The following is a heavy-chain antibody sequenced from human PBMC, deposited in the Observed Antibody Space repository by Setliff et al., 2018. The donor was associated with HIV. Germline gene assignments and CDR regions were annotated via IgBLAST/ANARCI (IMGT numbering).Heavy chain of an antibody. CDR3: ARGDRGGGYNYGGFWFDP. D-gene: IGHD5-18*01. V-gene: IGHV4-59*12. Sequence: SETLSLTCTVSGGSISSYYWSWIRQPPGKGLEWIGYIYSSGSTIYNPSLKSRVTIELATPKIQIFLKLTSVTAADTAVYHCARGDRGGGYNYGGFWFDPWGQGTLVTVSS. CDR1: GGSISSYY. J-gene: IGHJ5*02. CDR2: IYSSGST.